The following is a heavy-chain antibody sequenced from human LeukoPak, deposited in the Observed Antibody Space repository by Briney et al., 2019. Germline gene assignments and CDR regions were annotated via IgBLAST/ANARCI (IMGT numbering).Heavy chain of an antibody. D-gene: IGHD3-3*01. J-gene: IGHJ4*02. CDR1: GGSISSSSYY. V-gene: IGHV4-39*01. CDR2: IYYSGST. Sequence: SETLSLTCTVSGGSISSSSYYWGWIRQPPGKGLEWIGSIYYSGSTYYNPSLKSRVTIPVDTSKNQFSLKLSSVTAADTAVYYCARRRGEKFTIFHHFDYWGQGTLVTVSS. CDR3: ARRRGEKFTIFHHFDY.